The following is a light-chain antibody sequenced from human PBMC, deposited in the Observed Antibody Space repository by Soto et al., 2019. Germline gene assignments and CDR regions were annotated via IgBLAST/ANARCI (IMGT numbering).Light chain of an antibody. CDR2: DVT. V-gene: IGLV2-14*03. J-gene: IGLJ2*01. CDR3: DSFTRTITILA. Sequence: QSALTQPASVSGSPGQSITISCTGTSSDIGGYSFVSWYQQHPGKAPKLIIYDVTNRPSGVSNRFSGSKSGNTASLTISGLQAEDEADYYCDSFTRTITILAFGGGTKLTVL. CDR1: SSDIGGYSF.